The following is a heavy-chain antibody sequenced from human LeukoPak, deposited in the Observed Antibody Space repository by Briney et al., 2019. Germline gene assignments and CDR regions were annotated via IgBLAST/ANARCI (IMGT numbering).Heavy chain of an antibody. CDR3: ARSRYSNSIAVAGQIDY. D-gene: IGHD6-19*01. V-gene: IGHV1-18*04. Sequence: ASVKVSCKASGYSFTSYSISWVRQAPGQGLEWMGWISAYNGNTNYAQKLQGRVTMTTDTSTSTAYMELRSLRSDDTAVYYCARSRYSNSIAVAGQIDYWGQGTLVTVSS. CDR2: ISAYNGNT. J-gene: IGHJ4*02. CDR1: GYSFTSYS.